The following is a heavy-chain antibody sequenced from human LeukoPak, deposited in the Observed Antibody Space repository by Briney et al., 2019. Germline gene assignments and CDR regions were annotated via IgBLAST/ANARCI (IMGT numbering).Heavy chain of an antibody. J-gene: IGHJ4*02. V-gene: IGHV3-23*01. D-gene: IGHD2-2*01. CDR2: ISGSGGST. CDR3: ARGADIVVVPAGFESHEKFDY. CDR1: GFTFSSYA. Sequence: GGSLRLSCAASGFTFSSYAMSWVRQAPGKGLEWVSAISGSGGSTYYADSVKGRFTISRDNSKNTLYLQMNSLRAEDTAVYYCARGADIVVVPAGFESHEKFDYWGQGTLVTVSS.